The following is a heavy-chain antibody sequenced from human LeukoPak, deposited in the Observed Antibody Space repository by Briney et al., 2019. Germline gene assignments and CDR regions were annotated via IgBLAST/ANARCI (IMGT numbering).Heavy chain of an antibody. CDR3: AKIQGIFGVVTDYYYYYMDV. CDR1: GFTFSSCG. V-gene: IGHV3-30*02. CDR2: IRYDGSNK. Sequence: PGGSLRLSCAASGFTFSSCGMHWVRQAPGKGLEWVAFIRYDGSNKYYADSVKGRFTISRDNSKNTLYLQMNSLRAEDTAVYYCAKIQGIFGVVTDYYYYYMDVWGKGTTVTVSS. D-gene: IGHD3-3*01. J-gene: IGHJ6*03.